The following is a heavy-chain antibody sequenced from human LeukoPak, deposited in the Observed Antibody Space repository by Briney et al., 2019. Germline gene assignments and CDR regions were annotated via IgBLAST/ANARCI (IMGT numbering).Heavy chain of an antibody. V-gene: IGHV4-59*01. J-gene: IGHJ6*03. CDR1: GGSISSYY. CDR2: IYYSGST. CDR3: TRGSMAYYYMDV. Sequence: SETLSFTCTGSGGSISSYYWSWIRQPPGKGLKWSGNIYYSGSTNYNPSLNSRVTISVDTSKNHFSLKLSSVTAADTAEYYCTRGSMAYYYMDVGGKGTRV. D-gene: IGHD5-24*01.